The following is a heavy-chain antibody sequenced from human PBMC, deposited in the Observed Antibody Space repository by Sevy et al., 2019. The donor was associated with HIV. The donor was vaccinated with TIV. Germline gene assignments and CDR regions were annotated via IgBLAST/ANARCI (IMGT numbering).Heavy chain of an antibody. CDR2: ISGSGGST. D-gene: IGHD3-22*01. CDR1: GFTFSSYA. V-gene: IGHV3-23*01. Sequence: GWSLRLSCAASGFTFSSYAMSWVRQAPGKGLEWVSAISGSGGSTYYADSVKGRFTISRDNSKNTLYLQMNSLRAEDTAVYYCAKESPGYNYDSSGSLDYWGQGTLVTVSS. CDR3: AKESPGYNYDSSGSLDY. J-gene: IGHJ4*02.